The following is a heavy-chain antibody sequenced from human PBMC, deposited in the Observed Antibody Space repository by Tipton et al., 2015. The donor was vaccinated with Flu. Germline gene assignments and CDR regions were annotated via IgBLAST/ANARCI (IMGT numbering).Heavy chain of an antibody. CDR1: GASISNYY. Sequence: TLSLTCTVSGASISNYYWSWIRQPPGKGLDLIGYIAYRGSTNYSPSLNNRVTIPLDTSKNQLSLKLNSVTAADTAVYYCARRSGGYGYGGMDVWGQGTTVTVSS. V-gene: IGHV4-59*01. D-gene: IGHD5-18*01. CDR2: IAYRGST. CDR3: ARRSGGYGYGGMDV. J-gene: IGHJ6*02.